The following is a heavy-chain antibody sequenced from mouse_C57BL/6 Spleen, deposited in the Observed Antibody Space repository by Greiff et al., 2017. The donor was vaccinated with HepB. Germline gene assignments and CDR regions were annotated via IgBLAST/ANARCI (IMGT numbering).Heavy chain of an antibody. CDR3: TPGMDY. CDR1: GYTFTDYE. J-gene: IGHJ4*01. V-gene: IGHV1-15*01. CDR2: IDPETGGT. Sequence: LVESGAELVRPGASVTLSCKASGYTFTDYEMHWVKQTPVHGLEWIGAIDPETGGTAYNQKFKGKAILTADKSSSTAYMELRSLTSEDSAVYYCTPGMDYWGQGTSVTVSS.